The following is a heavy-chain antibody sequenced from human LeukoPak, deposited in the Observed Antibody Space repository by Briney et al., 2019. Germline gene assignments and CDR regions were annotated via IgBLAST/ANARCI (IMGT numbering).Heavy chain of an antibody. V-gene: IGHV1-46*01. Sequence: ASVKVSCKASGYTFTSYYMNWVRQAPGQGLERMGIINPSSGRTTYAQKFQGRVTMTRDTSTSTVYMELTSLRSEDTAVFYCARGGLPARSWFDPWGQGTLVTVSS. CDR2: INPSSGRT. CDR1: GYTFTSYY. J-gene: IGHJ5*02. CDR3: ARGGLPARSWFDP. D-gene: IGHD3/OR15-3a*01.